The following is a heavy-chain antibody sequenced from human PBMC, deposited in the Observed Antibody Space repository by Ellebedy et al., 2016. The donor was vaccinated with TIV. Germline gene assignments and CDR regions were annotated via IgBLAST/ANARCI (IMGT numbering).Heavy chain of an antibody. D-gene: IGHD3-10*01. V-gene: IGHV1-2*02. Sequence: ASVKVSCKASGYTFTGYYMHWVRQAPGQGLEWMGWINPNSGGTNYAQKFQARVTMTRDTSISTAYMELSRLRSDDTAVYYCARRLAGSYYPIDYWGQGTLVTVSS. CDR3: ARRLAGSYYPIDY. CDR1: GYTFTGYY. CDR2: INPNSGGT. J-gene: IGHJ4*02.